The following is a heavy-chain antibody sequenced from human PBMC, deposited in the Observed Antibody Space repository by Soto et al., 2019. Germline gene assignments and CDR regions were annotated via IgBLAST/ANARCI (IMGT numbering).Heavy chain of an antibody. D-gene: IGHD3-10*01. CDR2: ISSSGSTI. J-gene: IGHJ3*02. CDR3: ARENRPRITDI. Sequence: PGGSPRLSCVASGFTFTDYYMSWIRQAPGKGLEWLSYISSSGSTIYYADSVKGRFTISRDNAKNSLYLQMNSLRAEDTAVYYCARENRPRITDIWGQGTMVTVSS. V-gene: IGHV3-11*01. CDR1: GFTFTDYY.